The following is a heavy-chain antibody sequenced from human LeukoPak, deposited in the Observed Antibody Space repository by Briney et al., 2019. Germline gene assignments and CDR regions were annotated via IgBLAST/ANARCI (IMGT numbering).Heavy chain of an antibody. J-gene: IGHJ4*02. CDR3: ARAYSSNWYYFDY. V-gene: IGHV1-46*01. CDR1: GYTFTSYG. CDR2: INPSGGST. Sequence: GASVKVSCKASGYTFTSYGISWVRQAPGQGLEWMGIINPSGGSTSYAQKFQGRVTMTRDTSTSTVYMELSSLRSEDTAVYYCARAYSSNWYYFDYWGQGALVTVSS. D-gene: IGHD6-19*01.